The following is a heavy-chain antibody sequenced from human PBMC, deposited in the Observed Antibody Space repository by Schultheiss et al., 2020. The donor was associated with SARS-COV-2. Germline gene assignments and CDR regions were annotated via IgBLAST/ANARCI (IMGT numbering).Heavy chain of an antibody. Sequence: GGSLRLSCKASGYSFPNYWIGWVRHMPGEGLQWMAIIYPIDPDIRYSPSFQGQVTISVDKSINTVYLKWSSLKASDTAIYYCVRLPVSGIEPTWFDSWGQGTLVTVSS. CDR1: GYSFPNYW. CDR3: VRLPVSGIEPTWFDS. J-gene: IGHJ5*01. V-gene: IGHV5-51*01. CDR2: IYPIDPDI. D-gene: IGHD2-8*01.